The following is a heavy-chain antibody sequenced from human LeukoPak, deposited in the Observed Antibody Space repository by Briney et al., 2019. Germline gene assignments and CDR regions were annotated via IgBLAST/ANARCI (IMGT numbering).Heavy chain of an antibody. Sequence: GGSLTLSCPASGFTFSSYEMNWVRQAPGKGLAWVSYVSSSSSTTYYADSVKGRFTISRDNFKNTLYLKMNSLRAEDTALYYCAKATDSGYDYGALFDYWGQGTLVTVSS. D-gene: IGHD5-12*01. CDR1: GFTFSSYE. V-gene: IGHV3-48*03. CDR2: VSSSSSTT. J-gene: IGHJ4*02. CDR3: AKATDSGYDYGALFDY.